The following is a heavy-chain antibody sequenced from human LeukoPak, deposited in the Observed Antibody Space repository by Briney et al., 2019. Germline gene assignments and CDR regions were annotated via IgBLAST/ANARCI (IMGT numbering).Heavy chain of an antibody. CDR1: GGSISSGGYS. CDR2: IYHSGST. Sequence: PSETLSLTCAVSGGSISSGGYSWSWIRQPPGKGLEWIGYIYHSGSTYYNPSLKSRVTISEDRSKNQFSLKLSSVTAADTAVYYCARGPGYYSGFDYWGQGTLVTVSS. J-gene: IGHJ4*02. V-gene: IGHV4-30-2*01. CDR3: ARGPGYYSGFDY. D-gene: IGHD3-3*01.